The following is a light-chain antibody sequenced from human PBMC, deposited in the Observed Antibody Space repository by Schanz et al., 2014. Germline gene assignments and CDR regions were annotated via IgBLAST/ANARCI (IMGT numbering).Light chain of an antibody. CDR3: QQYKSWPPLT. J-gene: IGKJ4*01. CDR2: AAS. Sequence: EIVLTQSPATLSLSPGERATLSCRASQTVSSNLAWYQQKPGQAPRLLVYAASTRATGVPDRFSGSGSGTDFTLTITSLEPEDFAVYYCQQYKSWPPLTFGGGTNVEIK. V-gene: IGKV3-11*01. CDR1: QTVSSN.